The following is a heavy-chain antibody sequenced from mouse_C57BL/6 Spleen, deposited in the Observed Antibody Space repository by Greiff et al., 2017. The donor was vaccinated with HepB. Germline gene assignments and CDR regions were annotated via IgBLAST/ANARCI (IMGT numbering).Heavy chain of an antibody. V-gene: IGHV5-9-1*02. J-gene: IGHJ2*01. CDR1: GFTFSSYA. CDR3: TRASLYDGYYEGNFDY. Sequence: EVQLVESGEGLVKPGGSLKLSCAASGFTFSSYAMSWVRQTPEKRLEWVAYISSGGDYIYYADTVKGRFTISRDNARNTLYLQMSSLKSEDTAMYYCTRASLYDGYYEGNFDYWGQGTTLTVSS. CDR2: ISSGGDYI. D-gene: IGHD2-3*01.